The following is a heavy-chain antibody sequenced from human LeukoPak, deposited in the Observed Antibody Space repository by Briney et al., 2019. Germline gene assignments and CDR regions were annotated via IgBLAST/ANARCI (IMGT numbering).Heavy chain of an antibody. V-gene: IGHV3-21*01. J-gene: IGHJ3*02. Sequence: GGSLRLSRAASGFTFSSYGMSWVRQTPGKGLEWVSSISSSSAYIYYADSVKGRFTISRDNAKESLFLQMNSLRPEDTALYYCASLKIRRIGNAFDIWGQGTMVTVSS. CDR1: GFTFSSYG. CDR3: ASLKIRRIGNAFDI. CDR2: ISSSSAYI. D-gene: IGHD1-1*01.